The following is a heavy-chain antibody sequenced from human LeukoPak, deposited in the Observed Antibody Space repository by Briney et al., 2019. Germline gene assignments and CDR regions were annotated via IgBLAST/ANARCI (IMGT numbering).Heavy chain of an antibody. CDR1: GYTFTSYY. J-gene: IGHJ3*02. CDR3: ARDSAIAGTFDI. CDR2: INPSGGST. V-gene: IGHV1-46*01. Sequence: ASVKVSCKASGYTFTSYYMHWVRQAPGQGLEWMGIINPSGGSTSYAQKFQGRVTMTRDTSTSTVYMELSSLGSEDTAVYYCARDSAIAGTFDIWGQGTMVTVSS. D-gene: IGHD6-25*01.